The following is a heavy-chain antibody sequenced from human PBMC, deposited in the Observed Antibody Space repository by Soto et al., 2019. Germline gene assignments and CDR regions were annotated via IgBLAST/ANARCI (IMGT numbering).Heavy chain of an antibody. V-gene: IGHV1-69*13. CDR3: ARDEVVRGVTTYYYYGMDV. J-gene: IGHJ6*02. CDR2: IIPIFGTA. Sequence: SVKVSCKASGGTFSSYAISWVRQAPGQGLEWMGGIIPIFGTANYAQKFQGRVTITADESTSTAYMELSSLRAEDTAVYYCARDEVVRGVTTYYYYGMDVWGQGTTVTVSS. D-gene: IGHD3-10*01. CDR1: GGTFSSYA.